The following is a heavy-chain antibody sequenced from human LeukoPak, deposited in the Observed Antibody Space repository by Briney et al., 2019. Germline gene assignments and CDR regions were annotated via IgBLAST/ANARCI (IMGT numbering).Heavy chain of an antibody. CDR3: ARGPDRADYYYYYMDV. Sequence: SETLSLTCTVSGGSISSGSYYWSWIRQPAGKGLEWIGRIYTSGSTNYNPSLKSRVTISVDTSKNQFSLKLSSVTAADTAVYYCARGPDRADYYYYYMDVWGKGTTVTISS. D-gene: IGHD6-25*01. J-gene: IGHJ6*03. CDR1: GGSISSGSYY. CDR2: IYTSGST. V-gene: IGHV4-61*02.